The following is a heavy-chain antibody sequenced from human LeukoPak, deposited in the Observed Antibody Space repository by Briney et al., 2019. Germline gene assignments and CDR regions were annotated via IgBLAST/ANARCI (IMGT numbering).Heavy chain of an antibody. CDR2: IYYSGST. V-gene: IGHV4-59*01. CDR1: GGSISSYY. Sequence: SETLSLTCTVSGGSISSYYWSWIRQPPGKGLEWIGYIYYSGSTNYNPSLKSRVTISVDTSKNQFSLKLSSVPAADTAVYYCARDDGYSYGGYYYYGMDVWGQGTTVTVSS. D-gene: IGHD5-18*01. CDR3: ARDDGYSYGGYYYYGMDV. J-gene: IGHJ6*02.